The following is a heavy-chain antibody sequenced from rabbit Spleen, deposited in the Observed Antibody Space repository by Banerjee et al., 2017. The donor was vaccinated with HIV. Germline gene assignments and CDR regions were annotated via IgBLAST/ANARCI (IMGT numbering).Heavy chain of an antibody. J-gene: IGHJ6*01. Sequence: QEQLKETGGGLVKPGGTLTLTCTVSGFSFSSNWICWVRQAPGKGLEWIACIDTSDGDTDYANWPKGRFTISSDNAQYTVDLQMNSLTAADTATYFCARYYIFYGMDLWGPGTLVTVS. V-gene: IGHV1S45*01. CDR2: IDTSDGDT. CDR3: ARYYIFYGMDL. D-gene: IGHD1-1*01. CDR1: GFSFSSNW.